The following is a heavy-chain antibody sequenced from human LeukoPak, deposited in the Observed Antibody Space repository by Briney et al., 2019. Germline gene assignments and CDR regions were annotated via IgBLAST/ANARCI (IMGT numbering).Heavy chain of an antibody. CDR1: GFTFSSYW. V-gene: IGHV3-74*01. D-gene: IGHD7-27*01. CDR2: VNTDGRST. CDR3: AKDMRTASTGGVGYFDY. Sequence: GGSLRLSCAASGFTFSSYWMHWVRQAPGKGLVWVSRVNTDGRSTRYADSMKGRFTISRDNAKNTLYLQMNSLRAEDTAVYYCAKDMRTASTGGVGYFDYWGQGTLVTVSS. J-gene: IGHJ4*02.